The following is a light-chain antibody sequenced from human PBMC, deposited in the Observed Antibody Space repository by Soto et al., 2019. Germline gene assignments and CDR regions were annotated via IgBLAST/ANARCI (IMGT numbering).Light chain of an antibody. CDR1: QSVNSS. CDR2: DAS. Sequence: EIVLTQSPAPLSLSPGARATLSCSASQSVNSSLAWYQQKPGQAPMLLTYDASNRAPGIPARLSGSGSWTDFTLTISSLEPEDFAVYYGQQRSNWPWTFGQGTKVEIK. J-gene: IGKJ1*01. CDR3: QQRSNWPWT. V-gene: IGKV3-11*01.